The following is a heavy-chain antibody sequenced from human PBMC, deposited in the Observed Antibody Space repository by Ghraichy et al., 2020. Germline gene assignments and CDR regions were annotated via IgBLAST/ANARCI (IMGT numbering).Heavy chain of an antibody. CDR3: ARDGSGWRAFDI. V-gene: IGHV4-31*03. Sequence: SETLSLTCTVSGGSISSGGYYWSWIRQHPGKGLEWIGYIYYSGSTYYNPSLKSRVTISVDTSKNQFSLKLSSVTAADTAVYYCARDGSGWRAFDIWGQGTMVTVSS. CDR2: IYYSGST. J-gene: IGHJ3*02. D-gene: IGHD6-19*01. CDR1: GGSISSGGYY.